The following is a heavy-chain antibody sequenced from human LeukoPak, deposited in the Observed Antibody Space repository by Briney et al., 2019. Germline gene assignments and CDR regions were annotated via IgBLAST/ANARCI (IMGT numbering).Heavy chain of an antibody. CDR2: IYHSGST. V-gene: IGHV4-4*02. D-gene: IGHD4-17*01. J-gene: IGHJ4*02. Sequence: PSGTLSLTCAVSGGSISSSNWWSWVRQPPGKGLEWIGEIYHSGSTNYNPSLKSRVTISVDKSKNQFSLKLSSVTAADTAVYYCARAALYGDYYAEFDYWGQGTLVTVSS. CDR3: ARAALYGDYYAEFDY. CDR1: GGSISSSNW.